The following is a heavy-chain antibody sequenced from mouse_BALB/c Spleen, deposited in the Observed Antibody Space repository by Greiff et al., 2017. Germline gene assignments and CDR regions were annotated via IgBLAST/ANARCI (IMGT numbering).Heavy chain of an antibody. CDR3: ARYYGNYDYYYAMDY. D-gene: IGHD2-1*01. CDR1: GFNIKDTY. CDR2: IDPANGNT. Sequence: VHVKQSGAELVKPGASVKLSCTASGFNIKDTYMHWVKQRPEQGLEWIGRIDPANGNTKYDPKFQGKATITADTSSNTAYLQLSSLTSEDTAVYYCARYYGNYDYYYAMDYWGQGTSVTVSS. V-gene: IGHV14-3*02. J-gene: IGHJ4*01.